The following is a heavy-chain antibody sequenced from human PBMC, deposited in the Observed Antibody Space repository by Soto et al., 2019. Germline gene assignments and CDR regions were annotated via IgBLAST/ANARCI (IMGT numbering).Heavy chain of an antibody. CDR3: ARHYGYYSHYMDV. CDR1: GYSISNNNFY. Sequence: PSETLSLTCTVSGYSISNNNFYWGWIRQPPGKGLEWIGTIYYSGSTYYNPSLKSRVTISVDTSNNQLSLKLSSVTAADTAVYYCARHYGYYSHYMDVWTKGTTVTVSS. J-gene: IGHJ6*03. CDR2: IYYSGST. D-gene: IGHD3-10*01. V-gene: IGHV4-39*01.